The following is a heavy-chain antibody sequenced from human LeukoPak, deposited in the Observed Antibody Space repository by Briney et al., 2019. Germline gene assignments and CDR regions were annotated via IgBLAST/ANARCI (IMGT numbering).Heavy chain of an antibody. CDR1: GLTLGNYW. J-gene: IGHJ4*02. D-gene: IGHD6-6*01. CDR2: INLDGGDK. Sequence: GGSLRLSCAASGLTLGNYWMSWVRQAPGKGLEWVANINLDGGDKSYVGSVKGRFTISRDNAKNSLYLQMNSLGAEDTAVYYCARDPPAVAANTYGWGQGTLVTVSS. CDR3: ARDPPAVAANTYG. V-gene: IGHV3-7*01.